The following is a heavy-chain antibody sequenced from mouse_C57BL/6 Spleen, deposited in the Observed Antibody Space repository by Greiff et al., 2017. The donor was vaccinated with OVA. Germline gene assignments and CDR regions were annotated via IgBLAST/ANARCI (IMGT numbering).Heavy chain of an antibody. CDR1: GFTFSDYG. V-gene: IGHV5-17*01. Sequence: DVMLVESGGGLVKPGGSLKLSCAASGFTFSDYGMHWVRQAPEKGLEWVAYISSGSSTIYYADTVKGRFTISRDNAKNTLFLQMTSLRSEDTAMYYCARPLNYYGSHYAMDYWGQGTSVTVSS. CDR2: ISSGSSTI. CDR3: ARPLNYYGSHYAMDY. D-gene: IGHD1-1*01. J-gene: IGHJ4*01.